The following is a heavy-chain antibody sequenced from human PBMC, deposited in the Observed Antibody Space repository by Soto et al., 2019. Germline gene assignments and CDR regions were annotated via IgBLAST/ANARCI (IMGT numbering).Heavy chain of an antibody. CDR1: GYTLTELS. Sequence: ASVKVSCKVSGYTLTELSMHWVRRAPGRGLEWMGGFDPEDGETIYAQKFLGRVNMTEDTSTDTAYMELSSLRSEDADVYYCATDRVGGDYYDSSGYSWGQGTLVTVSS. CDR2: FDPEDGET. CDR3: ATDRVGGDYYDSSGYS. D-gene: IGHD3-22*01. V-gene: IGHV1-24*01. J-gene: IGHJ5*02.